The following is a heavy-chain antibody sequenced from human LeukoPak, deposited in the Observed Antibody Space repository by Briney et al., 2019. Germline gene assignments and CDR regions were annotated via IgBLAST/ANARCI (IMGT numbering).Heavy chain of an antibody. J-gene: IGHJ3*02. CDR2: IVVGSGNT. D-gene: IGHD3-22*01. V-gene: IGHV1-58*02. Sequence: ASVKVSCKASGFTFTSSAMQWVRQARGQRLEWIGWIVVGSGNTNYAQKFQERVTITRDMSTSTAYMELSSLRSEDTAVYYCAADPAHYYDSSGEAFDIWGQGTMVTVSS. CDR1: GFTFTSSA. CDR3: AADPAHYYDSSGEAFDI.